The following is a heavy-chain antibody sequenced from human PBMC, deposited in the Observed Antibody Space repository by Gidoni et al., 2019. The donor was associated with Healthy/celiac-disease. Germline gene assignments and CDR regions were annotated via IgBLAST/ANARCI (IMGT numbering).Heavy chain of an antibody. J-gene: IGHJ6*02. CDR3: ARDKGIVVVPAAPRNYYYGMDV. D-gene: IGHD2-2*01. CDR2: IKQYGSEK. CDR1: GFTFSSYG. Sequence: EVQPVESGGGLVQTGGALRLSCAASGFTFSSYGMSWVRQAPGKGLEWVANIKQYGSEKYYVDSVKGRFTISRDNAKNSLYLQMNSLRAEDTAVYYCARDKGIVVVPAAPRNYYYGMDVWGQGTTVTVSS. V-gene: IGHV3-7*01.